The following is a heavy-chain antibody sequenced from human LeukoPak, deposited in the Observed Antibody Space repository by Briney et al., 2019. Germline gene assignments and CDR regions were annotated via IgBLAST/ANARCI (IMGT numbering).Heavy chain of an antibody. Sequence: ASVKVSCKASGYTFTSYGISWVRQAPGQGLEWMGWISAYNGNTDYAQKLQGRVTMTTDTSTSTAYMELRSLRSDDTAVYYCARDVSAMVRGVDFDYWGQGTLVTVSS. CDR2: ISAYNGNT. CDR3: ARDVSAMVRGVDFDY. V-gene: IGHV1-18*01. CDR1: GYTFTSYG. J-gene: IGHJ4*02. D-gene: IGHD3-10*01.